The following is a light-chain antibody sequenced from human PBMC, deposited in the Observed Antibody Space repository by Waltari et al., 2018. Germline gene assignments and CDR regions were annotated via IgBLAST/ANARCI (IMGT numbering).Light chain of an antibody. CDR1: RPNSGRNT. Sequence: QSVLTQPPSASGTPGPRVPISSSGSRPNSGRNTVNWYQQFPGAAPKLLMYSNIQRPSGFPDRFSGSKSGTSASLAISGLQSEDEADYYCATWDDSLNGYVFGTGTKVTVL. CDR2: SNI. J-gene: IGLJ1*01. V-gene: IGLV1-44*01. CDR3: ATWDDSLNGYV.